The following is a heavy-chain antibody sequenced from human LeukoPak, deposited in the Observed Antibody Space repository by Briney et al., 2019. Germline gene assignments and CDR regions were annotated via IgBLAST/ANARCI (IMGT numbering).Heavy chain of an antibody. J-gene: IGHJ3*02. CDR3: ARHVLESGRSPNVFDI. Sequence: SQTLSLTCTVSGGSISSGGYYWSWIRQHPGKGLEWIGYIYYSGSTYYNPSLKSRVTISVDTSKNQFSLKLSSVTAADTAVYYCARHVLESGRSPNVFDIWGQGTMVTVSS. CDR1: GGSISSGGYY. CDR2: IYYSGST. D-gene: IGHD1-26*01. V-gene: IGHV4-31*03.